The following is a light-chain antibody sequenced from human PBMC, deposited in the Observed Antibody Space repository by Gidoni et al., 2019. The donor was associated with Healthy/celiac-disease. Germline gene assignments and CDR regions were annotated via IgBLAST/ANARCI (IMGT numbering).Light chain of an antibody. Sequence: SYELTQPHSVSVSPGQTASITCSGDKLGDKYACWYQQKPGQSPVLVIYQDSKRPSGIPERFSGSNSGNTATLTISGTQAMDEADYYCQAWDSSTAWVFGTGTKVTVL. CDR1: KLGDKY. V-gene: IGLV3-1*01. CDR2: QDS. J-gene: IGLJ1*01. CDR3: QAWDSSTAWV.